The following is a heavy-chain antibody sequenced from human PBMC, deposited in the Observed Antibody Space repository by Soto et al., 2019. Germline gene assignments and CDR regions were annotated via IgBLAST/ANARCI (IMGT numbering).Heavy chain of an antibody. V-gene: IGHV1-2*02. CDR3: ATDRVAFDM. J-gene: IGHJ3*02. CDR1: GYMFTCYY. CDR2: INPKSGGT. Sequence: XSGKVCCKASGYMFTCYYRHWVRQAPGQGLEWMGWINPKSGGTKYAEKFQGRVSMTGDTSITTAYLELSSLTSDDTAVYYRATDRVAFDMWGKGTKVTVSS. D-gene: IGHD3-22*01.